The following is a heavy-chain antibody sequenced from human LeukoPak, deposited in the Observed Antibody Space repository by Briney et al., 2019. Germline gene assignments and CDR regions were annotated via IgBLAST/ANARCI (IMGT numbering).Heavy chain of an antibody. V-gene: IGHV4-39*07. CDR3: ARRDGYCSGGSCLPIDY. Sequence: SETLSLTCTVSGGSISSSSYYWGWIRQPPGKGLEWIGSIYYSGSTYYNPSLKSRVTISVDKSKNQFSLKLSSVTAADTAVYYCARRDGYCSGGSCLPIDYWGQGTLVTVSS. D-gene: IGHD2-15*01. CDR2: IYYSGST. CDR1: GGSISSSSYY. J-gene: IGHJ4*02.